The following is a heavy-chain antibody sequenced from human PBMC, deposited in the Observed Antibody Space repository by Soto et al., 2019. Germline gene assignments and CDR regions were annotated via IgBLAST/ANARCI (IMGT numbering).Heavy chain of an antibody. CDR3: AKARCSTTNCYVPDY. D-gene: IGHD2-2*01. CDR2: ISGSGASP. J-gene: IGHJ4*02. CDR1: GFTFDDYT. Sequence: PGGSLRLSCAASGFTFDDYTMHWVRQAPGKGLEWVSVISGSGASPSYADSVQGRFTISRDNPKRTLYLQMNNLRAEDTAVYYCAKARCSTTNCYVPDYWGQGTLVTVSS. V-gene: IGHV3-23*01.